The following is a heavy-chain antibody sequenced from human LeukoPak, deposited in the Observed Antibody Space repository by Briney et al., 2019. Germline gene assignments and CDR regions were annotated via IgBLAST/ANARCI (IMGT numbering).Heavy chain of an antibody. Sequence: GGSLRLSCAASGFTFSSYGMHWVRQAPGKGLEWVAVVSSDGSIDYYADSLRGRFTVSRDNSKNTMFLQFNTLRPDDTAVYYCAREGMGTTFSAWFEPWGQGTLVTVSS. CDR3: AREGMGTTFSAWFEP. D-gene: IGHD1-7*01. CDR2: VSSDGSID. V-gene: IGHV3-30*03. J-gene: IGHJ5*02. CDR1: GFTFSSYG.